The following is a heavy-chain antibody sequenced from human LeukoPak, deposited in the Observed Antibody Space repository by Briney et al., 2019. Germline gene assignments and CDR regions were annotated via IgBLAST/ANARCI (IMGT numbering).Heavy chain of an antibody. CDR2: IYYSGST. D-gene: IGHD5-18*01. V-gene: IGHV4-39*01. J-gene: IGHJ3*02. CDR1: GGSISSSSYY. CDR3: GIQLWLLYAFDI. Sequence: SETLSLTCTVSGGSISSSSYYWGWIRQPPGKGLEWIGSIYYSGSTNYNPSLKSRVTISVDTSKNQFSLKLSSVTAADTAVYYCGIQLWLLYAFDIWGQGTMVTVSS.